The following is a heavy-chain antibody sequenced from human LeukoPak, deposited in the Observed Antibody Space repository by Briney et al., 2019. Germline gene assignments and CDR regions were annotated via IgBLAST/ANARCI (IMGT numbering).Heavy chain of an antibody. CDR1: GFTFSSYS. V-gene: IGHV3-48*01. J-gene: IGHJ4*02. Sequence: GGSLRLSCAASGFTFSSYSMTWVRQAPGKGLEWVSYISSSSSTIYYADSVKGRFTISRDNAKNPLYLQMNSLRAEDTAVYYCARVRYYYDSSGYYTPKYIDYWGQGTLVTVSS. D-gene: IGHD3-22*01. CDR2: ISSSSSTI. CDR3: ARVRYYYDSSGYYTPKYIDY.